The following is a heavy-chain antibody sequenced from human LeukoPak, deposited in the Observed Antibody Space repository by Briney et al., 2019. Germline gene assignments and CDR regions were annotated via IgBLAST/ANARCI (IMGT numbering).Heavy chain of an antibody. CDR3: ARDRPPYEYGMDV. Sequence: GGSLRLSCAASGFTFSDYYMSWIRQAPGKGLEWVSYISSSGSTIYYTDSVKGRFTISRDNAKNSLYLQMNSLRAEDTAVYYCARDRPPYEYGMDVWGQGTTVTVSS. CDR1: GFTFSDYY. CDR2: ISSSGSTI. D-gene: IGHD3-22*01. V-gene: IGHV3-11*04. J-gene: IGHJ6*02.